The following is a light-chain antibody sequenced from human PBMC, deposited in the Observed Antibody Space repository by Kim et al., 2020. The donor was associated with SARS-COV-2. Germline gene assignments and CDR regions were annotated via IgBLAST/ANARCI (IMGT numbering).Light chain of an antibody. J-gene: IGKJ4*01. V-gene: IGKV3-11*01. Sequence: EIVLTQSPATLSLSPGERATLSCTASQTLSRNLAWYQQKPGQAPRLLIYDTSNRATGIPARFSGSGSGTDFTLTISSLEPEDFAVYYCQQRKSWPLTFGGGTKVDIK. CDR2: DTS. CDR1: QTLSRN. CDR3: QQRKSWPLT.